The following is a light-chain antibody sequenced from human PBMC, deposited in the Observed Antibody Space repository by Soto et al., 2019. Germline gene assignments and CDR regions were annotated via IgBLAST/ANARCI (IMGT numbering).Light chain of an antibody. J-gene: IGKJ2*01. Sequence: DIPMTQSPSTLSAALGDRVTITCRASQSVSSWLAWYQQKPGKAPKLLIYKASSLESGVPPRFSGSGSGTEFTLAISGLQPGDVATYYCQEYHSYSFGQGTKLELK. CDR1: QSVSSW. V-gene: IGKV1-5*03. CDR3: QEYHSYS. CDR2: KAS.